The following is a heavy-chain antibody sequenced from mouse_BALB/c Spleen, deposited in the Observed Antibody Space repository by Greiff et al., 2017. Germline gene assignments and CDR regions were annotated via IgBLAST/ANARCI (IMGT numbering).Heavy chain of an antibody. J-gene: IGHJ4*01. Sequence: EVKLVESGGGLVKPGGSLKLSCAASGFTFSSYAMSWVRQTPEKRLEWVASISSGGSTYYPDSVKGRFTISRDNARNILYLQMSSLRSEDTAMYYGARGHYGSTFYYAMDYWGQGTSVTVSA. D-gene: IGHD1-1*01. CDR2: ISSGGST. V-gene: IGHV5-6-5*01. CDR3: ARGHYGSTFYYAMDY. CDR1: GFTFSSYA.